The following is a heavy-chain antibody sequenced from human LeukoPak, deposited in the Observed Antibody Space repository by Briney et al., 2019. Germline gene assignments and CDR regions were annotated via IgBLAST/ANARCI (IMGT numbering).Heavy chain of an antibody. J-gene: IGHJ5*02. CDR2: MNTNSGNT. V-gene: IGHV1-8*01. D-gene: IGHD3-22*01. CDR1: GYTFTSYD. CDR3: ARMSYYDNSGDNWFDP. Sequence: ASVNVSCKASGYTFTSYDFNWVRQAPGQGLEWMGWMNTNSGNTGYAQKFQGRVTMTRNSSISTAYMELSSLRSEDTAVYYCARMSYYDNSGDNWFDPWGQGTLVTVSS.